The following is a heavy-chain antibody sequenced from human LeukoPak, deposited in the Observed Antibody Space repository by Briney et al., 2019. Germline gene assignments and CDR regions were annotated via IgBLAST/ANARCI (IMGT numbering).Heavy chain of an antibody. CDR2: ISYDGSNK. J-gene: IGHJ4*02. Sequence: PGRSLRLSCAASGFTFSSYGLHWVRQAPDKGLEWVAFISYDGSNKFYGDSVKGRFSIPRDNSKNTLFLQMNSLRAEDSAIYYCAKDQEGYHRPIDYWGQGTLVTVSS. CDR3: AKDQEGYHRPIDY. D-gene: IGHD5-24*01. V-gene: IGHV3-30*18. CDR1: GFTFSSYG.